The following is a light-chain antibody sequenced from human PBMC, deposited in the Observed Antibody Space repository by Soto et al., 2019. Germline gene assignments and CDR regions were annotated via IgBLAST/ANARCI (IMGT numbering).Light chain of an antibody. J-gene: IGKJ5*01. V-gene: IGKV3-11*01. Sequence: VLTGSAVRRTLYACKTAPLSCRASQSFRGLLAWYQQKPGQAPRLLIYDAYNRATGIPPRFSGSGSGTDFTLTISSLDPEDSAVHYSPHPPLWRITCGHGTLLEIK. CDR1: QSFRGL. CDR3: PHPPLWRIT. CDR2: DAY.